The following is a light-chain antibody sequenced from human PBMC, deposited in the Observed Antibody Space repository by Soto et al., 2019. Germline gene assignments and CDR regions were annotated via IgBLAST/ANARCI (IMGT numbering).Light chain of an antibody. CDR2: YDS. J-gene: IGLJ2*01. Sequence: SYELTQPPSVSVAPGKTARITCEGNNIGSKSVHWYQQKPGQAPVLVIYYDSERPSGIPERFSGSNSGNTATLTISRVEAGDEADYYCQVWDSSSDHVVFGGGTKLTVL. CDR1: NIGSKS. V-gene: IGLV3-21*04. CDR3: QVWDSSSDHVV.